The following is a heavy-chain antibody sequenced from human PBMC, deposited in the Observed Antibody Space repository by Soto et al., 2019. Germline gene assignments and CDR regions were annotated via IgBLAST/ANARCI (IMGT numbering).Heavy chain of an antibody. V-gene: IGHV4-31*03. CDR1: GGSISSGGYY. CDR3: ARLGAYGGNLVFDY. CDR2: IYYSGST. D-gene: IGHD2-21*02. J-gene: IGHJ4*02. Sequence: PSETLSLTCTVSGGSISSGGYYWSWIRQHPGKGLEWIGYIYYSGSTYYNPSLKSRVTISVDTSKNQFSLKLSSVTAADTAVYYCARLGAYGGNLVFDYWGQGTLVTVSS.